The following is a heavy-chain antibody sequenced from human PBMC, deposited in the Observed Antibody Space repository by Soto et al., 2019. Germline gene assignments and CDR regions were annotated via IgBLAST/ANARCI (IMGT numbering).Heavy chain of an antibody. J-gene: IGHJ4*02. CDR2: IIPIFGTA. Sequence: QVQLVQSGAEVKKPGSSVKVSCKASGGTFSSYAISWVRQAPGQGLEWMGGIIPIFGTANYAQKFQGRVTITADESTSTAYMELSSLRSEYTAVYYCARDAYYYDSSGYSGGVYWGQGTLVTVSS. CDR1: GGTFSSYA. CDR3: ARDAYYYDSSGYSGGVY. V-gene: IGHV1-69*01. D-gene: IGHD3-22*01.